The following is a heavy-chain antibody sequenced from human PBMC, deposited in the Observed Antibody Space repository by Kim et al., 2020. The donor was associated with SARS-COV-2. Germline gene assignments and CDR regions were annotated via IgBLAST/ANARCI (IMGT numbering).Heavy chain of an antibody. J-gene: IGHJ4*01. Sequence: GGSLRLSCAASGFTFSTNGMHWVRQAPGKGLEWVAVIWYDGSEKYYADSVKGRFTISRDNSKNTLYLQMNSVRVEDTALYFCTSVSRSGSHTAYFDYWG. CDR1: GFTFSTNG. D-gene: IGHD1-26*01. CDR2: IWYDGSEK. V-gene: IGHV3-33*01. CDR3: TSVSRSGSHTAYFDY.